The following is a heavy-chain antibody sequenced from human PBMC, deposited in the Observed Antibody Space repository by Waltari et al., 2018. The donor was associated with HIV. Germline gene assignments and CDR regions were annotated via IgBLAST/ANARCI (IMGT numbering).Heavy chain of an antibody. CDR2: INSGRST. V-gene: IGHV3-53*01. CDR1: GFTVNSNY. Sequence: EVQLVESGGGLIQTGGSLRHSCAASGFTVNSNYMSWVRQAPGKGLEWVSLINSGRSTYYADSVKGRFTISRDNSKNTLYLQMNSLRAEDTAVYYCARAGDSNYGYWCFDLWGRGSLVTVSS. J-gene: IGHJ2*01. D-gene: IGHD4-4*01. CDR3: ARAGDSNYGYWCFDL.